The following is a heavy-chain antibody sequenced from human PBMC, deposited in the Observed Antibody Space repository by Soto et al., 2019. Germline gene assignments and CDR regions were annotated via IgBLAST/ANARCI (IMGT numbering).Heavy chain of an antibody. Sequence: EVQLVESGGGLVQPGGSLRLFCAASGFTFSSYSMNWVRQAPGKGLEWVSYISSSSSTIYYADSVKGRFTISRDNAKNSLYLQMNSLRAEDTAVYYCARGPYYYDSSGPWGYFDLWGRGTLVTVSS. CDR2: ISSSSSTI. CDR1: GFTFSSYS. J-gene: IGHJ2*01. CDR3: ARGPYYYDSSGPWGYFDL. V-gene: IGHV3-48*01. D-gene: IGHD3-22*01.